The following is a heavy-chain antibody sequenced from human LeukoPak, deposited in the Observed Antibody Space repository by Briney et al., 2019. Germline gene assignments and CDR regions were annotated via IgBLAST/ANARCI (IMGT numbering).Heavy chain of an antibody. D-gene: IGHD2-2*03. CDR1: GGSISSYY. CDR3: ARDGFWYFDL. J-gene: IGHJ2*01. CDR2: IYTSGST. Sequence: SETLSLACTVSGGSISSYYWSWIRQPAGKGLEWIGRIYTSGSTNYNPSLESRVTMSVDTSKNQFSLKLSSVTAADTAVYYGARDGFWYFDLWGRGTLVTVSS. V-gene: IGHV4-4*07.